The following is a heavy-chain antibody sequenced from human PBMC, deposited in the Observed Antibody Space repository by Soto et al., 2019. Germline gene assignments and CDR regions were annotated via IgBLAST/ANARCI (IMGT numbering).Heavy chain of an antibody. V-gene: IGHV4-30-2*01. D-gene: IGHD3-22*01. Sequence: PWATRSLTCAVSGGSISSGGYSWSWIRQPPGKGLERIGYIYHSGSTYYNPSLKSRVTISVDRSKNQFSLKLSSVTAADTAVYYCARVSGSPTEYYYDSSGYHDAFDIWGQGTMVTVS. CDR3: ARVSGSPTEYYYDSSGYHDAFDI. J-gene: IGHJ3*02. CDR1: GGSISSGGYS. CDR2: IYHSGST.